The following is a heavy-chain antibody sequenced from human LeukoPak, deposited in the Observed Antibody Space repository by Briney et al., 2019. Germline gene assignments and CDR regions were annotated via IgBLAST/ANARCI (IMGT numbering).Heavy chain of an antibody. CDR1: GFTFSSYG. V-gene: IGHV3-33*01. CDR3: ASENDGSGSYVLDY. CDR2: IWYDGSNK. Sequence: GGSLRLSCAASGFTFSSYGMHWVRQAPGKGLEWVAVIWYDGSNKYYADSVKGRFTISRDNSKNTLYLQMNSLRAEDTAVYYCASENDGSGSYVLDYWGQGTLVTVSS. D-gene: IGHD3-10*01. J-gene: IGHJ4*02.